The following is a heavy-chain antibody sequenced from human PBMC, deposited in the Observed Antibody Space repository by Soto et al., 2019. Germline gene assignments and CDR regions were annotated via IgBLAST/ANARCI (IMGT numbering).Heavy chain of an antibody. CDR1: GFTFSSSC. V-gene: IGHV3-74*01. CDR3: ARAKMTTAVDY. CDR2: ITGDGRDA. J-gene: IGHJ4*02. Sequence: EVQLVESGGGLVQPGGSLRLSCAASGFTFSSSCMHWVRQAPGKGLVWVSRITGDGRDASSADSVKGRFAISRDNAKNTLYLQMNSLRAEDTAVYYCARAKMTTAVDYWGQGTLVTVSS. D-gene: IGHD4-17*01.